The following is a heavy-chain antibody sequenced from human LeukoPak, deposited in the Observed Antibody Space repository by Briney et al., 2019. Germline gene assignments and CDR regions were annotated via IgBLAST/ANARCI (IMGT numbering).Heavy chain of an antibody. CDR2: IRSKAYGGTT. CDR1: GFTFGDYA. CDR3: ARDEATTGVSFDY. V-gene: IGHV3-49*03. D-gene: IGHD1-26*01. J-gene: IGHJ4*02. Sequence: GGSLRLSCTASGFTFGDYAMSWFRQAPGKGLEWVGFIRSKAYGGTTEYAASVKGRFTISRDDSKSIAYLQMNSLKTEDTAVYYCARDEATTGVSFDYWGQGTLVTVSS.